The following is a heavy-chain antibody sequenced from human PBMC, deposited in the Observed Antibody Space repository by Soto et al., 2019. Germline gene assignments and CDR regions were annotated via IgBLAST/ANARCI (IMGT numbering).Heavy chain of an antibody. CDR1: GGSISSGGYS. CDR2: IYHSGST. J-gene: IGHJ4*02. CDR3: ARDSPPVDY. Sequence: SEILSLTCAVSGGSISSGGYSWSWIRQPPGKGLEWIGYIYHSGSTYYNPSLKSRVTMTTDTSTSTAYMELRSLRSDDTAVYYCARDSPPVDYWGQRTLVTVSS. V-gene: IGHV4-30-2*01.